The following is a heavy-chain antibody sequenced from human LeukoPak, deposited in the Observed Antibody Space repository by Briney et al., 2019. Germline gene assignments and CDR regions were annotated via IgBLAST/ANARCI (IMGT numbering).Heavy chain of an antibody. Sequence: SETLSLTCTVSGYSISSGYYWGWIRQPPGKGLEWIGSIYHSGSTYYNPSLKSRVTISVDTSKNQFSLKLSSVTAADTAVYYCARDYSRPMTTVVRREPSEDFDYWGQGTLVTVSS. V-gene: IGHV4-38-2*02. D-gene: IGHD4-23*01. J-gene: IGHJ4*02. CDR1: GYSISSGYY. CDR2: IYHSGST. CDR3: ARDYSRPMTTVVRREPSEDFDY.